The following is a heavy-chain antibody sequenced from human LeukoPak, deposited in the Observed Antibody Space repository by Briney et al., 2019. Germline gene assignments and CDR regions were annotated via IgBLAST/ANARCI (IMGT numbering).Heavy chain of an antibody. Sequence: ASVKVSCKASGYTFTGYYMHWVRQAPGQGLEWMGWINPNSGGTNYAQRFQGRVIITRETSISTAYMELSRLRSDDTAVYYCARGGRPKLIVVVPAAMGWGQGTLVTVSS. CDR3: ARGGRPKLIVVVPAAMG. CDR2: INPNSGGT. J-gene: IGHJ4*02. V-gene: IGHV1-2*02. CDR1: GYTFTGYY. D-gene: IGHD2-2*01.